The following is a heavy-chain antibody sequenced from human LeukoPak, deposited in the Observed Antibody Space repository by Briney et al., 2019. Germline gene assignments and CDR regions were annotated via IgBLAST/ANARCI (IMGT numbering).Heavy chain of an antibody. D-gene: IGHD3-22*01. CDR3: ARSSGYYSSLFYMHV. CDR2: INPNSGGT. Sequence: ASVKVSCKASGYTFTGYYMHWVRQAPGQGLEWMGWINPNSGGTNYAQKFQGRVTMTRDTSIGTAYMELSRLRSDDTAVYYCARSSGYYSSLFYMHVWGKGTTVTVSS. CDR1: GYTFTGYY. V-gene: IGHV1-2*02. J-gene: IGHJ6*03.